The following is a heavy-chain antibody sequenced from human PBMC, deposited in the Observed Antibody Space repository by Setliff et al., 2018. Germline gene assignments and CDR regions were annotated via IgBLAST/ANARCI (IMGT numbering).Heavy chain of an antibody. V-gene: IGHV1-18*01. CDR2: ISPYYGST. J-gene: IGHJ3*01. Sequence: GASVKVSCKTSGYSFTVFGISWVRQAPGQGLEWMGWISPYYGSTNYAQKFQSRVTMTTDTSTGTGYMGMRSLRSDDTAVYFCARFGGSCSSSSCYASDLWGQGTMVTVS. CDR1: GYSFTVFG. D-gene: IGHD2-2*01. CDR3: ARFGGSCSSSSCYASDL.